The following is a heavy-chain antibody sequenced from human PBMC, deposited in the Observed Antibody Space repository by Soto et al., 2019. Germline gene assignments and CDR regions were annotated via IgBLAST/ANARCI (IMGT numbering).Heavy chain of an antibody. Sequence: GGSLRLSCAASGFTFSSYAMSWVRQAPGKGLEWVSAISGSGGSTYYADSVKGRFTISRDNSKNTLYLQMNSLRAEDTAVYYCAKADSSGYYPPSAFDIWGQGTMVTV. CDR1: GFTFSSYA. CDR3: AKADSSGYYPPSAFDI. CDR2: ISGSGGST. D-gene: IGHD3-22*01. V-gene: IGHV3-23*01. J-gene: IGHJ3*02.